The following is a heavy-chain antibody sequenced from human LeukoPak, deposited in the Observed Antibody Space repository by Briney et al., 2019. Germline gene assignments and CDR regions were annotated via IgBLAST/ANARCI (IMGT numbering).Heavy chain of an antibody. Sequence: PGESLKISCKGSGYSFTSHWIGWVRQMPGKGLEWMGIIYPGDSDTRYSPSFQGQVTISADKSISTAYLQWSSLKASDTAMYYCARQANIVVVPAAMDWFDPWGQGTLVTVSS. J-gene: IGHJ5*02. CDR1: GYSFTSHW. D-gene: IGHD2-2*01. CDR2: IYPGDSDT. V-gene: IGHV5-51*01. CDR3: ARQANIVVVPAAMDWFDP.